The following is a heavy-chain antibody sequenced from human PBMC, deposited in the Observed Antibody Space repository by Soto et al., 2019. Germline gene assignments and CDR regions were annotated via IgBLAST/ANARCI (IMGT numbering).Heavy chain of an antibody. CDR3: ARVAQEVIDY. D-gene: IGHD3-22*01. Sequence: QVQLVESGGGVVQPGRSLRLSCAASGFTFSSYGMHWVRQAPGKGLEWVAVIWYDGSNKYYADSVKGRFTISRDNSKNTLYLQMNSLRAEYTAVYYCARVAQEVIDYWVQVTLVTVS. CDR2: IWYDGSNK. V-gene: IGHV3-33*01. J-gene: IGHJ4*02. CDR1: GFTFSSYG.